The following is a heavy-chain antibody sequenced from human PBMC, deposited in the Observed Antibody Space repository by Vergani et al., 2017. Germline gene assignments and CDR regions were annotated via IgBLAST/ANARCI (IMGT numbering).Heavy chain of an antibody. V-gene: IGHV3-33*08. J-gene: IGHJ6*02. CDR1: GFTFSSYG. CDR3: ARDRRDEYYYYYYGMDV. Sequence: QVQLVESGGGVVQPGRSLRLSCAASGFTFSSYGMHWVRQAPGKGLEWVAVIWYDGSNKYYADSVKGRFTISRDNSKNTLYLQMNSLRAEDTAVYYCARDRRDEYYYYYYGMDVWGQGTTVTVSS. CDR2: IWYDGSNK.